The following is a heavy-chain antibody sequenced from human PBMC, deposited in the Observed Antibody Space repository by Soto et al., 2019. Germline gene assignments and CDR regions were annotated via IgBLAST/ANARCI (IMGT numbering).Heavy chain of an antibody. Sequence: ASVKVSCKASGYTFTSYGISWVRQAPGQGLEWKGWISAYNCNTKYSQKFQGRVTITRDTSASTAYMELSSLRSEDTAVYYCARSIVVVTALDYWGQGTLVTVSS. CDR3: ARSIVVVTALDY. CDR2: ISAYNCNT. V-gene: IGHV1-18*01. J-gene: IGHJ4*02. CDR1: GYTFTSYG. D-gene: IGHD2-21*02.